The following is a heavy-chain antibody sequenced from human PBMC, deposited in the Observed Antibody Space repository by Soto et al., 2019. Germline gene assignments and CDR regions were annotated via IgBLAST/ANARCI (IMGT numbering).Heavy chain of an antibody. D-gene: IGHD3-10*01. Sequence: PSETLSLTCTVSGGSISSSTYYWGWIRQPPGKGLEWIGSIYYSGSTYYNPSLKSRVTISVDTSKNQFSLKLSSVTAADTAVYYCVRSGSGVDYWGQGTLVTVSS. J-gene: IGHJ4*02. V-gene: IGHV4-39*01. CDR3: VRSGSGVDY. CDR1: GGSISSSTYY. CDR2: IYYSGST.